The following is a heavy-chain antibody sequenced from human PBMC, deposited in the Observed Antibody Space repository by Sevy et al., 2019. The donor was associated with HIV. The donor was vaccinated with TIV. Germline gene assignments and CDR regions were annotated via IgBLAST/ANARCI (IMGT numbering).Heavy chain of an antibody. J-gene: IGHJ6*02. D-gene: IGHD6-19*01. CDR2: IRSKAYGGTT. Sequence: GGSLRLSCTASGFTFGDYAMSWFRQAPGKGLEWVGFIRSKAYGGTTEYAASVKGRFTISRDDSKSIAYLQMKGLKTEDTAVYYCTRDSSGWYGARYYYYGMDVWGQGTTVTVSS. V-gene: IGHV3-49*03. CDR1: GFTFGDYA. CDR3: TRDSSGWYGARYYYYGMDV.